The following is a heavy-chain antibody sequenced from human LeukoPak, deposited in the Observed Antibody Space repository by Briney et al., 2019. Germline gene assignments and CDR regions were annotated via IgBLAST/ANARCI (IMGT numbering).Heavy chain of an antibody. D-gene: IGHD4-23*01. CDR2: IYHSGST. CDR3: ARTPTTVVTYYFDY. Sequence: SETLSLTCAVSGYSISNGYYCGWIRQPPGKGLEWIGSIYHSGSTYYNPSLKSRVTISVDTSKNQFSLKLSSVTAADTAVYYCARTPTTVVTYYFDYWGQRALVTVSS. J-gene: IGHJ4*02. V-gene: IGHV4-38-2*01. CDR1: GYSISNGYY.